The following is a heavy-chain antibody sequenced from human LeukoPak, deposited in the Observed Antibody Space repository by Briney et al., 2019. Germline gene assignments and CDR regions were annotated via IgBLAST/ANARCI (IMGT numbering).Heavy chain of an antibody. Sequence: SETLSLTCTVSGGSISSGGYYWSWIRQHPGKGPEWIGYIYYSGSTYYNPSLKSRVTVSVDTSKNQFSLKLSSVTAADTAVYYCARASGVGEQQLVLGYWGQGTLVTVSS. CDR1: GGSISSGGYY. CDR2: IYYSGST. D-gene: IGHD6-13*01. CDR3: ARASGVGEQQLVLGY. V-gene: IGHV4-31*03. J-gene: IGHJ4*02.